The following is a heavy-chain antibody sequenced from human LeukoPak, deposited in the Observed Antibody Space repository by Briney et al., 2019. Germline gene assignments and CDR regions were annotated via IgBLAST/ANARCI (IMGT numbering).Heavy chain of an antibody. Sequence: SETLSLTCAVYGGSFSGYYWGWIRQPPGKGLEWIGEINHSGSTNYNPSLKSRVTISVDTSKNQFSLKLSSVTAADTAVYYCARGRGIQLWFSPGHFDLWGRGTLVTVSS. V-gene: IGHV4-34*01. D-gene: IGHD5-18*01. CDR2: INHSGST. J-gene: IGHJ2*01. CDR3: ARGRGIQLWFSPGHFDL. CDR1: GGSFSGYY.